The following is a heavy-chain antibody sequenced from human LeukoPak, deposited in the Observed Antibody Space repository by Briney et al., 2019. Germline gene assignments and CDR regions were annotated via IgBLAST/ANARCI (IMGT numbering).Heavy chain of an antibody. Sequence: SETLSLTCTASGDSINIDYWSWIRQPAGKGLEWIGRIFTSGNTNYNPSLKSRLTLSVDKSKNQFSLKLNSVTAADTAMYYCATSTVTSQNSYHYIDVWGKGTTVTVSS. D-gene: IGHD4-17*01. J-gene: IGHJ6*03. CDR2: IFTSGNT. V-gene: IGHV4-4*07. CDR3: ATSTVTSQNSYHYIDV. CDR1: GDSINIDY.